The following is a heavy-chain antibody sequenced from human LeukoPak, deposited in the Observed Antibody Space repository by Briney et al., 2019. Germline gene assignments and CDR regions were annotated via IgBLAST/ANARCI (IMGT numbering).Heavy chain of an antibody. V-gene: IGHV3-21*01. CDR2: ISSSSSYI. J-gene: IGHJ4*02. Sequence: PGGSLRLSCAASGFTFSSYSMNWVRQAPGKGLEWVSSISSSSSYIYYAASVKGRFTISRDNAKNSLYLQMNSLRAEDTAVYYCARSYYDSSGYWCYWGQGTLVTVSS. D-gene: IGHD3-22*01. CDR1: GFTFSSYS. CDR3: ARSYYDSSGYWCY.